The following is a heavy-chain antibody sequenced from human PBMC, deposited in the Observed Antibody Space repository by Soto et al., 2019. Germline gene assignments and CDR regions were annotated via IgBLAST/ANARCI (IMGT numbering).Heavy chain of an antibody. V-gene: IGHV3-23*01. D-gene: IGHD2-15*01. CDR3: AKLDIVVVVAATPSPFDY. CDR2: ISGSGGST. J-gene: IGHJ4*02. Sequence: PGGSLTLSCAASGFTFSSYAMSWVRHPPAKGLERVSAISGSGGSTYYADSVKGRFTISRDNSKNTLYLQMNSLRAEDTAVYYCAKLDIVVVVAATPSPFDYWGQGTLVTVSS. CDR1: GFTFSSYA.